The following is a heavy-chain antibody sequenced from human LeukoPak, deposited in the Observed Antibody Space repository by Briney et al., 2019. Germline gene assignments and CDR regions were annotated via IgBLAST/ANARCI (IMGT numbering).Heavy chain of an antibody. CDR1: GFTFSSYG. D-gene: IGHD5-12*01. J-gene: IGHJ4*02. CDR3: AKGDIVATISGGDRYYFDY. V-gene: IGHV3-30*18. Sequence: PGGSLRLSCAASGFTFSSYGMHWVRQAPGKGLEWVAVISYDGSNKYYADSVKGRFTISRDNSKNTLYLQMNSLRAEDTAVYYCAKGDIVATISGGDRYYFDYWGQGTLVTVSS. CDR2: ISYDGSNK.